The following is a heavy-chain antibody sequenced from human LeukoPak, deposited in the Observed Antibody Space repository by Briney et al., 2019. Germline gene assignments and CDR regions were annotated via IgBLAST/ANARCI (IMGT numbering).Heavy chain of an antibody. V-gene: IGHV1-69*13. CDR2: IVPFSATT. Sequence: SVKVSCKTSGGSFITYPINWVRQAPGQGLEWMGGIVPFSATTNYAQKFQDRVTITADESTTTAYMELSSLTSEDTAVYFCARERAEGASSGRSAFYFDFWGQGTLVTVSS. D-gene: IGHD3-22*01. CDR3: ARERAEGASSGRSAFYFDF. J-gene: IGHJ4*02. CDR1: GGSFITYP.